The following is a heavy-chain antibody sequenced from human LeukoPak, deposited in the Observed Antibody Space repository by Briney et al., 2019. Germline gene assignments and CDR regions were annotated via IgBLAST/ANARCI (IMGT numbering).Heavy chain of an antibody. CDR2: ISWNSGSI. J-gene: IGHJ5*02. CDR3: AKDAADGSGSYYNWFDP. D-gene: IGHD3-10*01. Sequence: PGRSLRLSCAASGFTFDDYAMHWVRQALGKGLEWVSGISWNSGSIGYADSVKGRFTISRDNAKNSLYLQMNSLRAEDTALYYCAKDAADGSGSYYNWFDPWGQGTLVTVSS. V-gene: IGHV3-9*01. CDR1: GFTFDDYA.